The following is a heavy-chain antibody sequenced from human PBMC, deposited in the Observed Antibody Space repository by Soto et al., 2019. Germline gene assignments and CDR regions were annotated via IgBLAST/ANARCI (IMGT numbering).Heavy chain of an antibody. J-gene: IGHJ5*02. Sequence: QITLKESGPTLVKPTQTLTLTCTFSGFSLSTSGVGEGWIRQPPGKALEWLALIYWDDDKRYSPSLKSRLTITKDTSKNQVVLTMTNMDPVDTATYYCAHIPWFGELGWFDPWGQGTLVTVSS. D-gene: IGHD3-10*01. CDR2: IYWDDDK. V-gene: IGHV2-5*02. CDR1: GFSLSTSGVG. CDR3: AHIPWFGELGWFDP.